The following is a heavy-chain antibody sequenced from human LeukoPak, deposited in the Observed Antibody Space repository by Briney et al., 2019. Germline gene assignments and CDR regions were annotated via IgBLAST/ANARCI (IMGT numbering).Heavy chain of an antibody. Sequence: SETLSLTCTVSGGSISSGDYYWSWIRQPPGEGLEWIGYIYYSGSTYYNPSLKSRVTISVDTSKNQFSLKLSSVTAADTAVYYCASSESYSGSSWVGYWGQGTLVTVSS. CDR1: GGSISSGDYY. D-gene: IGHD1-26*01. V-gene: IGHV4-30-4*08. CDR3: ASSESYSGSSWVGY. J-gene: IGHJ4*02. CDR2: IYYSGST.